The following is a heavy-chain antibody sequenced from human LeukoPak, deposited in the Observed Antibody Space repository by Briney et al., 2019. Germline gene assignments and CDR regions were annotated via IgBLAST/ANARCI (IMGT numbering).Heavy chain of an antibody. J-gene: IGHJ3*02. CDR1: GFTFSDHY. CDR3: ARVRYCSSTTCRGAFDI. CDR2: TRNKANSYTI. V-gene: IGHV3-72*01. Sequence: GGSLRLSCAASGFTFSDHYMDWVRQAPGKGLEWVGRTRNKANSYTIEYAASVKGRFTISRADSENSLYLQMNSLKTEDTAVYYCARVRYCSSTTCRGAFDIWGQGTMVTVSS. D-gene: IGHD2-2*01.